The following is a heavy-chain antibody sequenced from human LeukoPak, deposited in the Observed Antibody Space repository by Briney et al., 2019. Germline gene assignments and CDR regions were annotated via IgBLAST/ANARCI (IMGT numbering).Heavy chain of an antibody. D-gene: IGHD3-22*01. V-gene: IGHV4-59*01. J-gene: IGHJ6*02. CDR2: IYYSGST. CDR3: ASTYLNYYDSSGYYSAYYYGMDV. Sequence: SQTLSLTCTVSGGSISSYYWSWIRQPPGKGLEWIGYIYYSGSTNYNPSLKSRVTISVDTSKNQFSLKLSSVTAADTAVYYCASTYLNYYDSSGYYSAYYYGMDVWGQGTTVTVSS. CDR1: GGSISSYY.